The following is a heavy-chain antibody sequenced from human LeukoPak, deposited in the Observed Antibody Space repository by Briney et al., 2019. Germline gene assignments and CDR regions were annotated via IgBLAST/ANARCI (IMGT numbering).Heavy chain of an antibody. Sequence: SETLSLTCAVYGGSFSGYYWSWIRQPPGKWLEWIGEINHSGSTNYNPSLKSRVTISVDTSKNQFSLKLSSVTAADTAVYYCARGPLRGYYDSSGYYSPWGQGTLVTVSS. J-gene: IGHJ5*02. CDR3: ARGPLRGYYDSSGYYSP. CDR1: GGSFSGYY. CDR2: INHSGST. V-gene: IGHV4-34*01. D-gene: IGHD3-22*01.